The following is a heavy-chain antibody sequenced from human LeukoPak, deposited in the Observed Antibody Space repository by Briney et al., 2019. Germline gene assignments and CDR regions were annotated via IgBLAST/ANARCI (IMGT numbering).Heavy chain of an antibody. D-gene: IGHD3-3*01. J-gene: IGHJ4*02. V-gene: IGHV3-7*01. Sequence: GGSLRLSCVASGLTFSSYWMNWVRQAPGKGLEWVANIKQDGSEKYYVDSVKGRCTISRDNAKNSLYLQMNSLRAEDTAVYYCARENDFWSGYSPFDYWGQGTLVTVSS. CDR3: ARENDFWSGYSPFDY. CDR1: GLTFSSYW. CDR2: IKQDGSEK.